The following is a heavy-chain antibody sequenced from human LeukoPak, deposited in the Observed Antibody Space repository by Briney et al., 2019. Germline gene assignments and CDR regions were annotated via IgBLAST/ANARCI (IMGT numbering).Heavy chain of an antibody. J-gene: IGHJ4*02. V-gene: IGHV4-30-2*01. Sequence: SETLSLTCTVSGGSVSSSRYFWGWIRQPPGKGLEWIGYIYHSGSTYYNPSLKSRVTISVDRSKNQFSLKLSSVTAADTAVYYCARGPNHYYCDSSLPYYFDYWGQGTLVTVSS. CDR3: ARGPNHYYCDSSLPYYFDY. CDR1: GGSVSSSRYF. CDR2: IYHSGST. D-gene: IGHD3-22*01.